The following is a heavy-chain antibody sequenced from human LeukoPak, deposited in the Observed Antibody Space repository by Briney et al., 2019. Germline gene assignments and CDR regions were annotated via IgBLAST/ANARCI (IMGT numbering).Heavy chain of an antibody. Sequence: ASVKVSCKASGYTFTRYYMHWVRQAPGQGLEWMGVINPSGGSTRYAQSFQGRVTLTRDTSTSTFYMGLSSLRSEDTAVYYCARDLEIDGYSYGVFDYRGQGTLLTVSS. D-gene: IGHD5-18*01. CDR2: INPSGGST. V-gene: IGHV1-46*01. CDR3: ARDLEIDGYSYGVFDY. J-gene: IGHJ4*02. CDR1: GYTFTRYY.